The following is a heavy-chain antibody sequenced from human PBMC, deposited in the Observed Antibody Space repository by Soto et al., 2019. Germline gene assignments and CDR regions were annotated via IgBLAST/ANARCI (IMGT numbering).Heavy chain of an antibody. CDR2: INVYNGNT. V-gene: IGHV1-18*01. CDR1: GYTFTSYS. Sequence: QVQLVQSGAEVKKPGASVKVSCKTSGYTFTSYSISWVRQAPGQGLEGMGWINVYNGNTKYAQNLQGRVTMTTDTSTSTAYMELRRLRSDDTAVYYCARDLAVGWFDPWGQGTLVTVSS. D-gene: IGHD2-2*01. CDR3: ARDLAVGWFDP. J-gene: IGHJ5*02.